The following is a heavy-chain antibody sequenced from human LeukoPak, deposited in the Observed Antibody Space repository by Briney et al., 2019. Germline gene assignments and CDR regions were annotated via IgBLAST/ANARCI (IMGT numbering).Heavy chain of an antibody. CDR2: ISSIGTTI. Sequence: GSLRLTCAASGFTFSSYEMNWVRQAPGKGLEWVSHISSIGTTIYYADSVKGRFTISRDNAKNSLFLQMNSLRAEDTAVYYCAVGGGYWGQGTLVTVSS. D-gene: IGHD3-16*01. CDR3: AVGGGY. J-gene: IGHJ4*02. CDR1: GFTFSSYE. V-gene: IGHV3-48*03.